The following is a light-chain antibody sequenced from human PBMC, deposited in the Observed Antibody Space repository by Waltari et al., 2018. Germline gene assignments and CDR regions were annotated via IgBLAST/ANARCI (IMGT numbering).Light chain of an antibody. CDR2: SPS. CDR3: ATWDGSLEGYV. CDR1: SSNIGNNP. V-gene: IGLV1-44*01. Sequence: QSVLTQPPSASGTPGPRVTISRSRGSSNIGNNPANWYQQPPGTAPEPLTHSPSQRPAGVHDRFSGSKSGTSVSLAISGLQSDDEADYYCATWDGSLEGYVFGTGTKVSVL. J-gene: IGLJ1*01.